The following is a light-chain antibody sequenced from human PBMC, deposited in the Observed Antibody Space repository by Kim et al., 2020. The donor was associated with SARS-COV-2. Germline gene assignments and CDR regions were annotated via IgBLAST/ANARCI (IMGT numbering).Light chain of an antibody. CDR1: QSISSY. J-gene: IGKJ3*01. Sequence: SVGDRVTITCRASQSISSYLNWYQQKPGKAPKLLIYAASSLQSGVPSRFSGSGSVTDFTLTISSLQPEDFATYYCQQSYSTPGVTFGPGTKVDIK. V-gene: IGKV1-39*01. CDR3: QQSYSTPGVT. CDR2: AAS.